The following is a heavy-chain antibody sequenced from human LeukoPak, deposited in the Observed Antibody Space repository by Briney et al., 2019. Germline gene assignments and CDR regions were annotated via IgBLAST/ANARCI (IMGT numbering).Heavy chain of an antibody. Sequence: GGSLRLSCAASGFTFSSYAMTWVRQAPGEGLEWVSSIIYSGGTTYYADSVKGRFTVSRDNSKNTLYLQMNSLRAEDTAVYYCAKIGRYYDFWTGFYEEEVDYMDVWGKGTTVTVSS. CDR1: GFTFSSYA. CDR3: AKIGRYYDFWTGFYEEEVDYMDV. V-gene: IGHV3-23*01. D-gene: IGHD3-3*01. CDR2: IIYSGGTT. J-gene: IGHJ6*03.